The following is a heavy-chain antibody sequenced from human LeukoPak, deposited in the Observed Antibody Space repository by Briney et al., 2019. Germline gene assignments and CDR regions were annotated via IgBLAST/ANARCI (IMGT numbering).Heavy chain of an antibody. CDR1: GFTFGDYA. CDR2: IRSKAYGGTT. V-gene: IGHV3-49*03. D-gene: IGHD3-3*01. Sequence: GGSLRLSCTASGFTFGDYAMSWFRQAPRKGLEWVGFIRSKAYGGTTEYAASVKGRFTISRDDSKSIAYLQMNSLKTEDTAVYYCTRDQHDFWSGYYAYYYYYYMDVWGKGTTVTVSS. CDR3: TRDQHDFWSGYYAYYYYYYMDV. J-gene: IGHJ6*03.